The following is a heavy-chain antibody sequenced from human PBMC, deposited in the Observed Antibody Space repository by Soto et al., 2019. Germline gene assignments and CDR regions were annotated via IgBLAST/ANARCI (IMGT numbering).Heavy chain of an antibody. J-gene: IGHJ6*02. Sequence: SETLSLTCTVSGGSISGYYWSWFRQPPGKGLEWIGYIYYSGSTYYNPSLKSRVTISVDTSKNQFSLKLSSVTAADTAVYYCARHGVSSRTYYYYGMDVWGQGTTVTVSS. CDR2: IYYSGST. CDR3: ARHGVSSRTYYYYGMDV. D-gene: IGHD3-16*02. V-gene: IGHV4-59*04. CDR1: GGSISGYY.